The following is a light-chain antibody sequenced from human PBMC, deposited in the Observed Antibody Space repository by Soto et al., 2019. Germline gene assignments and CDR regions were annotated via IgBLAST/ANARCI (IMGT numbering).Light chain of an antibody. CDR1: QSISSW. J-gene: IGKJ2*01. Sequence: DIQMTQSPSTLYASVGDRVTITCRASQSISSWLAWYQQKPGKAPTLLIYDASSLESGVPSRFSGSGSGTEFTLTISSLQPDDFATYYCQQYNRYSYTFGQGTNLEIK. CDR2: DAS. CDR3: QQYNRYSYT. V-gene: IGKV1-5*01.